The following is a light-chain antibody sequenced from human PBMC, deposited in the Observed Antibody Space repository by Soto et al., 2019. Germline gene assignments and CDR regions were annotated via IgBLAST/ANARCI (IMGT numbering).Light chain of an antibody. V-gene: IGKV3-11*01. CDR1: QSVSRY. CDR3: QHRSNWPRT. CDR2: DAS. Sequence: EIVLTQSPATLSLSPGDTATLSCRASQSVSRYLAWYQQKPGQAPRLLIYDASNMATGIPARFSGSGSGTAFTLTIGSLEPEDFAVYYCQHRSNWPRTFGQGTKVEIK. J-gene: IGKJ2*01.